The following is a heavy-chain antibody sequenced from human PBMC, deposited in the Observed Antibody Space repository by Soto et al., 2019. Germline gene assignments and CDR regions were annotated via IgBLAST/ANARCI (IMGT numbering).Heavy chain of an antibody. CDR3: ARSLRLRGWELWLSDYYYGMDV. Sequence: SETLSLTCTVSGGSISSYYWSWIRQPAGKGLEWIGRIYTSGSTNYNPSLKSRVTMSVDTSKNQFALKLSSVTAADTAVYYCARSLRLRGWELWLSDYYYGMDVWGQGTTVTVS. V-gene: IGHV4-4*07. D-gene: IGHD5-18*01. CDR1: GGSISSYY. J-gene: IGHJ6*02. CDR2: IYTSGST.